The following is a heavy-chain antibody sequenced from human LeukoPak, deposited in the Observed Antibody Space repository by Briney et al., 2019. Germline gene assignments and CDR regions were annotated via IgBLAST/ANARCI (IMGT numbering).Heavy chain of an antibody. CDR1: GFTFSSYG. J-gene: IGHJ6*03. CDR2: IRYDGSNK. D-gene: IGHD3-22*01. V-gene: IGHV3-30*02. CDR3: AKDAYYYDSSGYWRRYYYYYMDV. Sequence: GGSLRLSCAASGFTFSSYGMHWVRQAPGKGLEWVAFIRYDGSNKYYADSVKGRFTISRDNSKNTLYLQMNSLRAEDTAVYYCAKDAYYYDSSGYWRRYYYYYMDVWGKGTTVTISS.